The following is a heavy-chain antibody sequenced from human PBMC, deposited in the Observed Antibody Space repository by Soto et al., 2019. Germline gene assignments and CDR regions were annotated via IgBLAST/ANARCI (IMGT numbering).Heavy chain of an antibody. J-gene: IGHJ5*02. V-gene: IGHV3-11*05. CDR1: GFTFSDYY. CDR2: ISSSSSYT. D-gene: IGHD3-10*01. Sequence: PGGSLRLSCAASGFTFSDYYMSWIRQAPGKGLEWVSYISSSSSYTNYADSVKGRFTISRDNAKNSLYLQMNSLRAEDTAVYYCARELGYYYGSGSYHWFDPWGQGTLVTVSS. CDR3: ARELGYYYGSGSYHWFDP.